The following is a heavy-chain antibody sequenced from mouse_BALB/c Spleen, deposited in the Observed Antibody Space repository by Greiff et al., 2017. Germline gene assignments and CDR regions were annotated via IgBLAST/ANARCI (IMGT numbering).Heavy chain of an antibody. D-gene: IGHD1-1*01. Sequence: EVQGVESGPGLVKPSQSLSLTCTVTGYSITSDYAWNWIRQFPGNKLEWMGYISYSGSTSYNPSLKSRISITRDTSKNQFFLQLNSVTTEDTATYYCARWTVVATDYAMDYWGQGTSVTVSS. CDR1: GYSITSDYA. J-gene: IGHJ4*01. CDR2: ISYSGST. CDR3: ARWTVVATDYAMDY. V-gene: IGHV3-2*02.